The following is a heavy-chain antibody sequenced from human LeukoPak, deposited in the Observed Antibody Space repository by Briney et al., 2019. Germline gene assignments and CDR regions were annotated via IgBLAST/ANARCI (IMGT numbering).Heavy chain of an antibody. CDR2: IYYSGST. CDR3: ARATPGSTSCFDY. D-gene: IGHD2-2*01. CDR1: GGSISSSSYY. J-gene: IGHJ4*02. Sequence: SETLSLTCTVSGGSISSSSYYWGWIRQPPGKGLEWIGSIYYSGSTYYNPSLKSRVTISVDTSKNQFSLKLSSVTAADTAVYYCARATPGSTSCFDYWGQGTLVTVSS. V-gene: IGHV4-39*07.